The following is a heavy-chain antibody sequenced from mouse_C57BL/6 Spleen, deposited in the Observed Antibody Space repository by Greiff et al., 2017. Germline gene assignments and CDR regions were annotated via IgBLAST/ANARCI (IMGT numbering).Heavy chain of an antibody. Sequence: VQLKQPGAELVKPGASVQLSCKASGYTFTSYWMHWVKQRPGQGLEWIGMIHPNSGSTNYNEKFKSKATLTVDKSSSTAYMQLSSLTSEDSAVYYCARDYGSSHWYFDVWGTGTTVTVSS. J-gene: IGHJ1*03. CDR1: GYTFTSYW. CDR2: IHPNSGST. CDR3: ARDYGSSHWYFDV. V-gene: IGHV1-64*01. D-gene: IGHD1-1*01.